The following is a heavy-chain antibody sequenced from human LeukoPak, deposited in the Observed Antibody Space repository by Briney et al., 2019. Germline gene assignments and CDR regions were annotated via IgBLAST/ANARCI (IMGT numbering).Heavy chain of an antibody. D-gene: IGHD5-18*01. V-gene: IGHV3-23*01. J-gene: IGHJ4*02. CDR1: GFTFSNYA. Sequence: GGSLRLSCAASGFTFSNYAMSWVRQAPGKGLEWVSGIGGSGGSTYYADSVKGRFTNSRENSKNTLYLQMNSLRAEDTAVYYCAKDTPPGYSYGYYNYWGQGTLVTVSS. CDR3: AKDTPPGYSYGYYNY. CDR2: IGGSGGST.